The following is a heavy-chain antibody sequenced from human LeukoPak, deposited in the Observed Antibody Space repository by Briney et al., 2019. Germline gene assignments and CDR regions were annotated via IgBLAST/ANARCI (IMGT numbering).Heavy chain of an antibody. CDR3: AKDQSIRIRGQTGGYYEGDRFDP. V-gene: IGHV3-23*01. CDR2: ITGSGGST. Sequence: GGSLRLSCAASGLTFSNYAMKWVRQAPGKGLEWVSTITGSGGSTYYADSVKGRFTMSRDNSKNTLYLQMDSLRAEDTAVYFCAKDQSIRIRGQTGGYYEGDRFDPWGQGSLVTVSS. J-gene: IGHJ5*02. D-gene: IGHD1-26*01. CDR1: GLTFSNYA.